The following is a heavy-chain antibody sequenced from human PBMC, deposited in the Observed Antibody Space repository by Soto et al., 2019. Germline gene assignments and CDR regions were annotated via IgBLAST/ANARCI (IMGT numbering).Heavy chain of an antibody. CDR2: INHSEST. V-gene: IGHV4-34*01. D-gene: IGHD5-18*01. J-gene: IGHJ4*02. Sequence: QVQLQQWGAGLLKPSETLSLTCAVYGGSFSGYYWSWIRQPPGKGLEWIGEINHSESTNYNPSHKSRVTISVDTSKNQFSLKLSSVTAADTAVYYCARGRPRGYSYGYQPYWGQGTLVTVSS. CDR3: ARGRPRGYSYGYQPY. CDR1: GGSFSGYY.